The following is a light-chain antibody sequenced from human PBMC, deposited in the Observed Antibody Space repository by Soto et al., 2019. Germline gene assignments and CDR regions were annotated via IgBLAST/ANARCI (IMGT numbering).Light chain of an antibody. CDR3: QQYNSHSL. V-gene: IGKV1-5*01. Sequence: DIEMTQSPSTLSASIGDRVTITCRASQSISEWLAWYQQKPGNAPKVLIYDASTLKSGVPSRFSGSGSGTEFTLTISSLQPEDFATYDCQQYNSHSLFGQGTKVDIK. CDR1: QSISEW. CDR2: DAS. J-gene: IGKJ1*01.